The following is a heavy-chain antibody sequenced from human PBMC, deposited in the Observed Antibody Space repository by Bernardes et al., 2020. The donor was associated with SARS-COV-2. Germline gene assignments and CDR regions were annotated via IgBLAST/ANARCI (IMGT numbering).Heavy chain of an antibody. D-gene: IGHD3-22*01. CDR1: GFTFSSYA. CDR3: AREGLRDGSGYYYYFDY. V-gene: IGHV3-30-3*01. Sequence: GGSLRLSCAASGFTFSSYAMHWVRQAPGKGLEWVAVISYDGSNKYYADSVKGRFTISRDNSKNTLYLQMNSLRAEDTAVYYCAREGLRDGSGYYYYFDYWGQGTLVTVSS. J-gene: IGHJ4*02. CDR2: ISYDGSNK.